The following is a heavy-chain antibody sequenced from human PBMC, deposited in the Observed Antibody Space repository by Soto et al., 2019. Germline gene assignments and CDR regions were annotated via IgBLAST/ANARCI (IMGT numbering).Heavy chain of an antibody. V-gene: IGHV4-4*02. CDR1: GDSIRTSNW. CDR2: IYSSGTT. Sequence: QVQLQESGPGLVKSSGTLSLACTVSGDSIRTSNWWSWVRQTPGKGLEWIGEIYSSGTTNFNPSLKSRVSISVDESRNQFSLNLTSVTAADTAVYFCARAPGVVVGTSILSAWFDPWGQGTLVNVSS. CDR3: ARAPGVVVGTSILSAWFDP. D-gene: IGHD2-21*02. J-gene: IGHJ5*02.